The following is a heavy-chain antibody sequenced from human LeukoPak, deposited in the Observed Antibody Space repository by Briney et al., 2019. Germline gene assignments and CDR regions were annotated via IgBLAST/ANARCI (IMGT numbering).Heavy chain of an antibody. CDR1: GFTFIGYG. CDR2: IGFDGTIK. Sequence: GVSLRLSCAASGFTFIGYGMHWVRQAPGKGLEWVAFIGFDGTIKYYADSVKGRFTVSRDNSKNTLYLEMNSLSPDDTAVYYCARGVEPLAANTLAYWGQGTLVTVSS. J-gene: IGHJ4*02. V-gene: IGHV3-30*02. D-gene: IGHD1-14*01. CDR3: ARGVEPLAANTLAY.